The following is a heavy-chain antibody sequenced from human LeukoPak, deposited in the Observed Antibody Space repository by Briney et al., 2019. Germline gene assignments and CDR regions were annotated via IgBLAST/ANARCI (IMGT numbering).Heavy chain of an antibody. CDR2: ISASGDTT. J-gene: IGHJ4*02. CDR3: ASRPRSTVVAPWDY. D-gene: IGHD3-22*01. V-gene: IGHV3-23*01. Sequence: PGGSLRLSCAASGFTFSTYAMAWVRRAPRKGLEWVSGISASGDTTYYGDSVKGRFIISKDYSKNTLYLRMNGLRAEDTALYYCASRPRSTVVAPWDYWGQGTLVTVSS. CDR1: GFTFSTYA.